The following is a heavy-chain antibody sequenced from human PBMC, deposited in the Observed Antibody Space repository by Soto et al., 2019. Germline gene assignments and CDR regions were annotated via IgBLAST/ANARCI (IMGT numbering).Heavy chain of an antibody. D-gene: IGHD3-10*01. J-gene: IGHJ5*02. CDR1: GFTFSTYD. Sequence: DVQLEASGGGLVQPGGSLRLSCAASGFTFSTYDLHWVRQRRGKGLEWVSGIGTLFDTNYADSVMGRFTISRENARTSFYLQMDNLRVDDTAVYYCIRGRSNHYDSSPPPRFDPWGQGTLVTVSS. V-gene: IGHV3-13*01. CDR2: IGTLFDT. CDR3: IRGRSNHYDSSPPPRFDP.